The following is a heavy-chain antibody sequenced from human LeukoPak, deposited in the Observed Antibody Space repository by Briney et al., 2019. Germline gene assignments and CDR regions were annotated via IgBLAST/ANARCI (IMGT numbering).Heavy chain of an antibody. CDR2: IYTSGST. V-gene: IGHV4-61*09. CDR3: AKLDPVIRLGFGY. CDR1: GGSISSGSYY. D-gene: IGHD2/OR15-2a*01. Sequence: PSETLSLTCTVSGGSISSGSYYWSWIRQPAGKGLEWIGHIYTSGSTNYNPSLKSRVTISVDKSKNQFSLKLSSVTAADTAVYYCAKLDPVIRLGFGYWGQGTLVTVSS. J-gene: IGHJ4*02.